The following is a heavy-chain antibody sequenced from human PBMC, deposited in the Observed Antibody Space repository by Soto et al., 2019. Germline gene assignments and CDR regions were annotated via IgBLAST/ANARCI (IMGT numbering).Heavy chain of an antibody. D-gene: IGHD7-27*01. CDR1: GGSITSDYSC. Sequence: QVQLQESGPGLVKPSQTLSLTCTVSGGSITSDYSCWSWIRQPPGEGLEWIGHIVDSGTTYTNPSLRSQVARSLDASKNHLSLTLRSVTAADTAVYYCVRGPSGDKVHYWGQGALVTVSS. V-gene: IGHV4-30-4*01. CDR2: IVDSGTT. J-gene: IGHJ4*02. CDR3: VRGPSGDKVHY.